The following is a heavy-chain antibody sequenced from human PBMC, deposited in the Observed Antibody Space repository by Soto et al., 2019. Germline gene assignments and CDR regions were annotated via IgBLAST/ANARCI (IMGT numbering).Heavy chain of an antibody. Sequence: GGSLRLSCAASGFTFSNFAVSWVRQAPGKGLEWVSAISGRGVTTYYADSVKGRFTISRDNSKNTLYLQMSSLRAEDTAVYYCAKANSFYYPFDYWGQGTLVTVSS. CDR1: GFTFSNFA. V-gene: IGHV3-23*01. CDR3: AKANSFYYPFDY. J-gene: IGHJ4*02. CDR2: ISGRGVTT. D-gene: IGHD3-22*01.